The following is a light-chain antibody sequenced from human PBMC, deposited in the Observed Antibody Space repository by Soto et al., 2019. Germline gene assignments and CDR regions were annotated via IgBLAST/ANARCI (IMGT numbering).Light chain of an antibody. J-gene: IGKJ3*01. Sequence: EIVTKQYPATLSVSPGERATLSCRASQSVSSNLAWYQQKPGQAPRLLIYGASTRATGIPARFSGSGSGTEFTLTISSLQSEDFAVYYCQQYNNWPPFTFGPGTNVDIK. CDR1: QSVSSN. CDR2: GAS. V-gene: IGKV3-15*01. CDR3: QQYNNWPPFT.